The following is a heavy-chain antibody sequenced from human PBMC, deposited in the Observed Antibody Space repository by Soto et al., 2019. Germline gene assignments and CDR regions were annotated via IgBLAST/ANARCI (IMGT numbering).Heavy chain of an antibody. Sequence: SETLSLTCTVSGGSISSYYWSWIRQPPGKGLEWIGYIYYSGSTNYNPSLKSRVTISVETSKNQFSLKLSPVTAADTAVYYCARAYEGDYGVSYYFDYWGQGTLVTVSS. CDR2: IYYSGST. J-gene: IGHJ4*02. CDR3: ARAYEGDYGVSYYFDY. D-gene: IGHD4-17*01. V-gene: IGHV4-59*01. CDR1: GGSISSYY.